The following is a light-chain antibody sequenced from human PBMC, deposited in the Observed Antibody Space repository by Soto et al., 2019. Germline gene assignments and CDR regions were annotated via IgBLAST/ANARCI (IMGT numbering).Light chain of an antibody. Sequence: EIVLTQSPGTLSLSPGERATLSCRASQSVSNSYLTWYQQQPGQAPRLLIYGASNRATGIPDRFSGSGSGTEFTITISRREPEDFAMYYCQQYGGSPPFTFGPGTKVDIK. CDR1: QSVSNSY. V-gene: IGKV3-20*01. CDR3: QQYGGSPPFT. CDR2: GAS. J-gene: IGKJ3*01.